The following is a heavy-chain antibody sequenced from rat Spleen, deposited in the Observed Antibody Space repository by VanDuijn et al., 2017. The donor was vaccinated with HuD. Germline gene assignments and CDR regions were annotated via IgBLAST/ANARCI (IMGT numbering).Heavy chain of an antibody. V-gene: IGHV5-20*01. CDR2: ISYDGGST. CDR1: GFTFSDYY. CDR3: TTGYYDGYYLVFDY. Sequence: EVQLVESDGGLVQPGRSLKLSCAASGFTFSDYYMAWVRQAPTKGLEWVATISYDGGSTYYRYSVKGRFTISRDNAKSSLYLQMDSLRSEDTATYYCTTGYYDGYYLVFDYWGQGVMVTVSS. D-gene: IGHD1-12*03. J-gene: IGHJ2*01.